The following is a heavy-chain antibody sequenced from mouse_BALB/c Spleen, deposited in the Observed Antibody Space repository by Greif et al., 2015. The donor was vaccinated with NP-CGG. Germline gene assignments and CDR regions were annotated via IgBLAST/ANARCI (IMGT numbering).Heavy chain of an antibody. CDR3: ARRGYGKEVDY. J-gene: IGHJ4*01. D-gene: IGHD1-1*01. CDR2: IYPGSGNT. Sequence: VQLQQSGAELARPGASVKLSCKASGYTFTDYYINWVKQRTGQGLEWIGEIYPGSGNTYYNEKFKGKATLTADKSSSTAYMQLSSLTSEDSAVYFCARRGYGKEVDYWGQGTSVTVSS. V-gene: IGHV1-77*01. CDR1: GYTFTDYY.